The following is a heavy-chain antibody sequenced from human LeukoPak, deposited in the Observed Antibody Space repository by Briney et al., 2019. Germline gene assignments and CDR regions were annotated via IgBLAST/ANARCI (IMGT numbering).Heavy chain of an antibody. D-gene: IGHD3-9*01. V-gene: IGHV4-39*02. CDR3: AREARLRYFDWQGDSKRRPYWYFDL. CDR2: IYYSGST. Sequence: PSETLSLTCTVSGGSISSSSYYWGWIRQPPGKGLEWIGSIYYSGSTYYNPSLKSRVTISVDTSKNQFSLKLSSVTAADTAVYYCAREARLRYFDWQGDSKRRPYWYFDLWGRGTLVTVSS. CDR1: GGSISSSSYY. J-gene: IGHJ2*01.